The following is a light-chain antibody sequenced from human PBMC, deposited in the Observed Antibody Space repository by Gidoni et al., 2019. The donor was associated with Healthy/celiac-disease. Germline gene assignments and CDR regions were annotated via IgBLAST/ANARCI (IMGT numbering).Light chain of an antibody. CDR1: QGISSY. Sequence: DIQLTQSPSFLSASVGDRVTITCRASQGISSYLAWYQQKPGIAPKLLIYAASTLQGGVPSRFSGSGSGTEFTLTISSLQPEDFATYSCQQLSSSPLTFGPGTKVDIK. CDR2: AAS. V-gene: IGKV1-9*01. CDR3: QQLSSSPLT. J-gene: IGKJ3*01.